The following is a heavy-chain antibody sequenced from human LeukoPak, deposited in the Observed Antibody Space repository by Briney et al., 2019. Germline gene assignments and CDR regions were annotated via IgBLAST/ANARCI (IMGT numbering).Heavy chain of an antibody. V-gene: IGHV1-46*01. CDR1: GYTFTSYY. J-gene: IGHJ3*02. Sequence: ASVKVSCKASGYTFTSYYMHWVRQAPGQGLEWMGIINPSGGSTSYAQKFQGRVTMTRDMSTSTVYMELSSLRSEDAAVYYCARPVVPAAMPKNDAFDIWGQGTMVTVSS. CDR3: ARPVVPAAMPKNDAFDI. CDR2: INPSGGST. D-gene: IGHD2-2*01.